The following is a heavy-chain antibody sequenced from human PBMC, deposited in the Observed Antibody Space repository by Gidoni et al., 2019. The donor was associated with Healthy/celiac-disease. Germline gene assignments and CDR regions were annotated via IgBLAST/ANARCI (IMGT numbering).Heavy chain of an antibody. CDR3: ARDLRYVNSEYFDY. CDR1: GFTFSSDG. CDR2: IWYDGSNK. J-gene: IGHJ4*02. D-gene: IGHD3-9*01. V-gene: IGHV3-33*01. Sequence: QVQLVESGGGVVQPGRSLRLSCAASGFTFSSDGMHWVRQAPGKGLEWVAVIWYDGSNKYYADSVKGRFTIARDNSKNTLYLQMNSLRAEDTAVYYCARDLRYVNSEYFDYWGQGTLVTVSS.